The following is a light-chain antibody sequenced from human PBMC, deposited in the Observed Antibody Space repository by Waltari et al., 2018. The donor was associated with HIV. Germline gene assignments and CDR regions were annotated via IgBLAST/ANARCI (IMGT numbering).Light chain of an antibody. CDR3: SSYTSSSTLV. J-gene: IGLJ1*01. CDR2: EVS. Sequence: QSALTQPASVSGPPGQSITISCPGTTSDVGAYKYVSWYQQHPGKAPKLMIYEVSNRPSGVSNRFSGSKSGNTASLTISGLQAEDEADYFCSSYTSSSTLVFGSGTKVTVL. V-gene: IGLV2-14*01. CDR1: TSDVGAYKY.